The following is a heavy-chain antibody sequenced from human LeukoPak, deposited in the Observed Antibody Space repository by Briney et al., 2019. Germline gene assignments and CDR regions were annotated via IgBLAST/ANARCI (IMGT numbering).Heavy chain of an antibody. Sequence: GASVKVSCKASGYTSTSYAMHWVRQTPGQRLEWMGWINAGNGNTKYSQKFQGRVTITRDTSASTAYMELGSLRSEDTAVYYCARRWLKFTLGYWGQGTLVTVSS. CDR1: GYTSTSYA. CDR2: INAGNGNT. J-gene: IGHJ4*02. CDR3: ARRWLKFTLGY. V-gene: IGHV1-3*01. D-gene: IGHD5-24*01.